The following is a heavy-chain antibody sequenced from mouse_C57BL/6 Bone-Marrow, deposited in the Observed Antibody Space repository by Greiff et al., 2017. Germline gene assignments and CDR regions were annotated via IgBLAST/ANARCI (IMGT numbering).Heavy chain of an antibody. CDR3: ARSYYDYDRYVDV. D-gene: IGHD2-4*01. CDR2: IYPSDSET. V-gene: IGHV1-61*01. Sequence: QVQLQQPGAELVRPGSSVKLSCKASGYTFTSYWMDWVKQRPGQGLEWIGIIYPSDSETHYNQKFKDKATLTVDKSSSTAYMQLSSLTSEDSAVYYCARSYYDYDRYVDVWGTGTTVTVSS. CDR1: GYTFTSYW. J-gene: IGHJ1*03.